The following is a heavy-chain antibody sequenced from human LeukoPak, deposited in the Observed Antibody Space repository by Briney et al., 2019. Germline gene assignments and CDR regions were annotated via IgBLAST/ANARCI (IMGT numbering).Heavy chain of an antibody. Sequence: SETLSLTCTVSGGSISSSSYYWGWIRQPPGKGLEWIGSIYYSGSTYYNPSLKSRVTISVDTSKNQFSLKLSSVTAADTAVYYCARDRIVVVPAATPDWFDPWVQGTLVTVSS. CDR1: GGSISSSSYY. D-gene: IGHD2-2*01. V-gene: IGHV4-39*07. CDR3: ARDRIVVVPAATPDWFDP. CDR2: IYYSGST. J-gene: IGHJ5*02.